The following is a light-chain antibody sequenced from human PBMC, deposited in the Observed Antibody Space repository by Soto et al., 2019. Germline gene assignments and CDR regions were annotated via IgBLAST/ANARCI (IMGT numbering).Light chain of an antibody. V-gene: IGKV3-20*01. CDR1: QSVSSSF. CDR3: HHYGTAWT. Sequence: EIVLTQSPGTLSLSPGERATLSCRASQSVSSSFLAWYQQKPGRAPRLLISGASTRATGIPDRFSGSGSGTDFTLNISRLEPEDLAVYYCHHYGTAWTFGQGTKVEV. CDR2: GAS. J-gene: IGKJ1*01.